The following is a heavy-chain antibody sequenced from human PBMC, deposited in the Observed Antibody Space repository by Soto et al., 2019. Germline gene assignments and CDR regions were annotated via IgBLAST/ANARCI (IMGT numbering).Heavy chain of an antibody. Sequence: QVQLQQWGAGLLKPSETLSLTCAVYGGSFSGYYWSWIRQPPGKGLEWSGEINHSGSTNYHPSLMSRVTISVDTSKIQFSLKVSCVAAADTAVYYCARGSGGYYYGSGYTFWFDPWGQGTLVTVSS. D-gene: IGHD3-10*01. V-gene: IGHV4-34*01. CDR3: ARGSGGYYYGSGYTFWFDP. CDR1: GGSFSGYY. J-gene: IGHJ5*02. CDR2: INHSGST.